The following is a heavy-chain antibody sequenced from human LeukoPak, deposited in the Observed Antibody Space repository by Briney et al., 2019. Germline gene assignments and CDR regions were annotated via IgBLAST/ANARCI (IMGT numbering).Heavy chain of an antibody. V-gene: IGHV1-69*05. CDR1: GGTFSSYT. Sequence: SVKVSCKASGGTFSSYTISWVRQAPGQGLEWMGRIIPIFGTANYAQKFQGRVTITTDESTSTAYMELRSLRSDDTAVYYCARFGVVVPAATDYWGQGTLVTVSS. CDR3: ARFGVVVPAATDY. CDR2: IIPIFGTA. J-gene: IGHJ4*02. D-gene: IGHD2-2*01.